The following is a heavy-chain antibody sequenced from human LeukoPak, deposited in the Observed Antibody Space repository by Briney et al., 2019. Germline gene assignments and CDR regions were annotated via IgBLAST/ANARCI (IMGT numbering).Heavy chain of an antibody. V-gene: IGHV3-21*01. Sequence: GGSLRLSCAASGFTFSSYSMNWVRQAPGKGLEWVSSISSSISYIYYADSVKGRFTISRDNAKNSLYLQIYSRRAQDTAVYYCARDFDNYYDSSGYYKLYSWFDSWGQGTLVSVSS. CDR1: GFTFSSYS. J-gene: IGHJ5*01. CDR3: ARDFDNYYDSSGYYKLYSWFDS. CDR2: ISSSISYI. D-gene: IGHD3-22*01.